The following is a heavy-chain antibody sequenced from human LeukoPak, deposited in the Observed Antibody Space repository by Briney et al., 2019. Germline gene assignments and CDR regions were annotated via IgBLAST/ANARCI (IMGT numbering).Heavy chain of an antibody. CDR2: IYYSGST. J-gene: IGHJ5*02. Sequence: PSETLSLTCTVSGGSISSRTYYWAWIRQPPGQGLEWIGNIYYSGSTYQNPSLTSRVTISVDTSKNQFSLKLSSVTAADTAVYYCARNAWQWLPRWFDPWGQGTLVTVSS. CDR1: GGSISSRTYY. V-gene: IGHV4-39*01. D-gene: IGHD6-19*01. CDR3: ARNAWQWLPRWFDP.